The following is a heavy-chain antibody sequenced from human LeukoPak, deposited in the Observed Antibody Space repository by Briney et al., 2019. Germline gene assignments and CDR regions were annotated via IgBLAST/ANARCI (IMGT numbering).Heavy chain of an antibody. V-gene: IGHV1-46*01. Sequence: GASVKVSCKASGYTFTSYYMHWVRQAPGQGLEWMGIINPSGGSTSYAQKFQGRVTMTRDTSISTAYMELSRLRSDDTAVYYCARVNYDFWSGFEIWGQGTLVTVSS. CDR2: INPSGGST. CDR1: GYTFTSYY. D-gene: IGHD3-3*01. J-gene: IGHJ4*02. CDR3: ARVNYDFWSGFEI.